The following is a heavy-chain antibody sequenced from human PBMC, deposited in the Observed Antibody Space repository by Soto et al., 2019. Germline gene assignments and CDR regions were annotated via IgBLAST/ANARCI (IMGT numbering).Heavy chain of an antibody. J-gene: IGHJ4*02. CDR3: ARVFGFLEWLSLDY. CDR1: GFTFSTYA. D-gene: IGHD3-3*02. Sequence: XXSLRLDFSASGFTFSTYAMTWVRQAPGKGLEWVSGVSASGLNTDYADPVKGRFYISRDNSKNTVSLHMNSLRAEDTAVYYCARVFGFLEWLSLDYWGQGTLVTSPQ. CDR2: VSASGLNT. V-gene: IGHV3-23*01.